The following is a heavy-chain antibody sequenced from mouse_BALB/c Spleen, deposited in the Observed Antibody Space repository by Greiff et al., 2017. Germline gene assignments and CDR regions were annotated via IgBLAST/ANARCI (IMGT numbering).Heavy chain of an antibody. V-gene: IGHV5-12-1*01. CDR2: ISSGGGST. D-gene: IGHD1-1*01. J-gene: IGHJ2*01. CDR1: GFAFSSYD. CDR3: ARRGYGSSSHFDY. Sequence: DVQLVESGGGLVKPGGSLKLSCAASGFAFSSYDMSWVRQTPEKRLEWVAYISSGGGSTYYPDTVKGRFTISRDNAKNTLYLQMSSLKSEDTAMYYCARRGYGSSSHFDYWGQGTTLTVSS.